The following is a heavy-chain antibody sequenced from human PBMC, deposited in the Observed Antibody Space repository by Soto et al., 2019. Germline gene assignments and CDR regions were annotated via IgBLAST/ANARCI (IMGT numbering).Heavy chain of an antibody. CDR1: SVSISSTIYS. J-gene: IGHJ5*02. CDR3: ARQCRGVTCNWFVP. D-gene: IGHD2-15*01. V-gene: IGHV4-39*01. Sequence: QLQLQESGPGLVKPSETLSLTCTVSSVSISSTIYSWDWIRQPPGKGLEWMGSIFYSGSTYYYPSLKSPVTISIYTSKNQVALTLTAVTAADTAVYYCARQCRGVTCNWFVPWGQGTLVTVSS. CDR2: IFYSGST.